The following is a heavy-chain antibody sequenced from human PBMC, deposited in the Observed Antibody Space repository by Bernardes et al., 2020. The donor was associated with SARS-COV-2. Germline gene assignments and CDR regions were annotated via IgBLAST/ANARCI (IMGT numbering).Heavy chain of an antibody. Sequence: SETLSLTCAVYGGSLSGYYWNWIRQPPGKGLEWIGEINYSGSTNYNPSLKSRVTISVDTSKNQFSLKLSSVTAADTAVYYCAREAYYGSGTYGMDVWGQGTTVTVSS. CDR2: INYSGST. J-gene: IGHJ6*02. CDR1: GGSLSGYY. V-gene: IGHV4-34*01. CDR3: AREAYYGSGTYGMDV. D-gene: IGHD3-10*01.